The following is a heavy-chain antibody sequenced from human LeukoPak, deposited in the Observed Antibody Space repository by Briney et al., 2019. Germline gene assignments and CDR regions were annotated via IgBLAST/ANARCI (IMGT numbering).Heavy chain of an antibody. D-gene: IGHD1-7*01. J-gene: IGHJ6*03. CDR2: TSNDGRTK. CDR3: ARDQSTIRAGPTDYRYYYMDV. CDR1: KFTFYIHA. V-gene: IGHV3-30*04. Sequence: PGGSLRLSCAASKFTFYIHAFHWVREAPGKGLEWVAVTSNDGRTKYYADSVKGRFTISRDNSNNMVYLQMNSLRPEDTGVYYCARDQSTIRAGPTDYRYYYMDVWGIGTTVTVSS.